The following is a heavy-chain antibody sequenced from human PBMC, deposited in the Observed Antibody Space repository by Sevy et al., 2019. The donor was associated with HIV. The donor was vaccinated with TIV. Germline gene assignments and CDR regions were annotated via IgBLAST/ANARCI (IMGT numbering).Heavy chain of an antibody. CDR2: IRNKPKSYTT. CDR3: AAVAANKGYFDI. Sequence: GGSLRLSCAASGFAFGDLYVDWVRQAPGKGLEWVGRIRNKPKSYTTEYAASVKGRFTISRDDSRNSLYLQMNSLKTEDTAVYYCAAVAANKGYFDIWGRGSLVTVSS. V-gene: IGHV3-72*01. D-gene: IGHD6-19*01. CDR1: GFAFGDLY. J-gene: IGHJ2*01.